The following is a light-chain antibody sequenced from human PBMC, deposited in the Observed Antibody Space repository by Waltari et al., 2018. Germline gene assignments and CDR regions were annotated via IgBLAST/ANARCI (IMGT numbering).Light chain of an antibody. CDR2: DVS. Sequence: QSALTQPASVSGSPGQSITISCTGTSSDVGDYNYVSWYQQHPGKAPKLMVYDVSNRPSGVSNRFLGSKSGSTASLTISGLQAEDEADYYCCSYTSSSTWVFGGGTKLTVL. CDR3: CSYTSSSTWV. V-gene: IGLV2-14*03. CDR1: SSDVGDYNY. J-gene: IGLJ3*02.